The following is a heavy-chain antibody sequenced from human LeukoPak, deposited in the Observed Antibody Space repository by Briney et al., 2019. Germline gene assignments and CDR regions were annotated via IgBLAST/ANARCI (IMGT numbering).Heavy chain of an antibody. V-gene: IGHV1-69*13. CDR2: IIPIFGTA. D-gene: IGHD2-2*01. CDR3: ARDRPGRYCSSTSCYAASPFDP. Sequence: ASVTVSCKASGGTFSSYAISWVRQAPGQGLEWMGGIIPIFGTANYAQKFQGRVTITADESTSTAYMELSSLRSEDTAVYYCARDRPGRYCSSTSCYAASPFDPWGQGTLVIVSS. J-gene: IGHJ5*02. CDR1: GGTFSSYA.